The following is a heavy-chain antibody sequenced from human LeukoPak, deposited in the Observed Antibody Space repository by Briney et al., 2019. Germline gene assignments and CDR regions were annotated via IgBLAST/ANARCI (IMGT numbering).Heavy chain of an antibody. J-gene: IGHJ6*02. CDR1: GFTFSSYW. CDR3: ARASDYGDYFSGMDV. V-gene: IGHV3-7*01. D-gene: IGHD4-17*01. Sequence: GGSLRLSCAASGFTFSSYWMSWVRQAPGKGLEWVANIKQDGSEKYYVDSVKGRFTVSRDNAKNSVYLQMNSLRVEDTAVYYCARASDYGDYFSGMDVWGQGTTVTVSS. CDR2: IKQDGSEK.